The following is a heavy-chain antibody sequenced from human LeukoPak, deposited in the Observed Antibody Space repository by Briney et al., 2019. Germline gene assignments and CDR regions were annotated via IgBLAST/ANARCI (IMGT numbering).Heavy chain of an antibody. CDR1: GFTFSSYS. Sequence: GGSLRLSCAASGFTFSSYSMNRVRQAPGKGLEWVSSISSSSSHIYYADSVKGRFTISRDNAKNSLYLQMNSLRAEDTAVYYCARKRRVGDSSGYSDYWGQGTLVTVSS. J-gene: IGHJ4*02. D-gene: IGHD3-22*01. CDR2: ISSSSSHI. V-gene: IGHV3-21*01. CDR3: ARKRRVGDSSGYSDY.